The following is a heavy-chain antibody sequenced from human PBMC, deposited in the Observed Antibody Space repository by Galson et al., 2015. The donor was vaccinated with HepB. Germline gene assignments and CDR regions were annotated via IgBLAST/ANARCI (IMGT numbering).Heavy chain of an antibody. CDR1: GFTFSTYW. D-gene: IGHD2-2*01. CDR3: ARDLNRDAN. CDR2: IKTDGSST. Sequence: SLRLSCAASGFTFSTYWMEWVRLAPGKGLEWISRIKTDGSSTFYADSVKGRFTISRDNAKNTLSLQMNSLRAEDTAVYYCARDLNRDANWGPGTLVTVSS. V-gene: IGHV3-74*01. J-gene: IGHJ4*02.